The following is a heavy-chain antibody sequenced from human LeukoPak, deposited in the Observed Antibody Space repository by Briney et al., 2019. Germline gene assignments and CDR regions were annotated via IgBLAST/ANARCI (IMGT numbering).Heavy chain of an antibody. Sequence: GGSLRLSCAASGFTLSAYWMHWVRQAPGKGLMWVSRIEGDGNRITYADSVKGRFTISRDNAKNTLYLQMNSLRAEDTAVYYCTRDWRNLGYDYWGQETLVTVSS. CDR2: IEGDGNRI. CDR1: GFTLSAYW. D-gene: IGHD5-12*01. CDR3: TRDWRNLGYDY. V-gene: IGHV3-74*01. J-gene: IGHJ4*02.